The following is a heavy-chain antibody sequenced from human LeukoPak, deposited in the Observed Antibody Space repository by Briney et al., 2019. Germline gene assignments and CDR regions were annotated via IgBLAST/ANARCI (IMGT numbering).Heavy chain of an antibody. Sequence: ASVKVSCKASGYTFTSYDINWVRQATGQGLEWMGWMNPNSGNTGYAQKFQGRVTMTRNTSISTAYMELSSLRSEDTAVYYCARAPVVGSGYYYDYRGQGTLVTVSS. D-gene: IGHD3-22*01. CDR3: ARAPVVGSGYYYDY. V-gene: IGHV1-8*01. CDR1: GYTFTSYD. CDR2: MNPNSGNT. J-gene: IGHJ4*02.